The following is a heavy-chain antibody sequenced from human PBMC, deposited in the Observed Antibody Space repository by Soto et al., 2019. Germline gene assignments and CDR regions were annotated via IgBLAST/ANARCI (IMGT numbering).Heavy chain of an antibody. J-gene: IGHJ4*02. CDR1: GDTFSSYA. CDR2: IIPMFGTA. V-gene: IGHV1-69*01. D-gene: IGHD3-22*01. Sequence: QVQLVQSGAEVKKPGSSVKVSCKASGDTFSSYAINWVRQAPGQGLEWMGGIIPMFGTANYAQKFKGRVTSTAVESPSTGYMELSSLRSEDTAVYYCARVGPAHYYDSSGYYSPLDYWGQGTLVIVSS. CDR3: ARVGPAHYYDSSGYYSPLDY.